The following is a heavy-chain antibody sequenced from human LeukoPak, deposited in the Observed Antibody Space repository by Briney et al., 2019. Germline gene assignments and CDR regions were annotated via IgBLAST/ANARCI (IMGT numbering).Heavy chain of an antibody. V-gene: IGHV3-30*02. Sequence: PGGSLRLSCAASGFTFSSHWTSWVRQAPGKGLDWVAFIQYDGSNKYYSDSVKGRFTISRDNSKNTLYLQMSSLRAEDTAVYYCAKGAHYSGSGNYRRGHYFDYWGQGTLVTVSS. CDR1: GFTFSSHW. CDR2: IQYDGSNK. J-gene: IGHJ4*02. CDR3: AKGAHYSGSGNYRRGHYFDY. D-gene: IGHD3-10*01.